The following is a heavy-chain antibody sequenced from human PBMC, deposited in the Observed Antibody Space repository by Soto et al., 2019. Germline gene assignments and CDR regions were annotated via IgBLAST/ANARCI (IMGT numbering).Heavy chain of an antibody. Sequence: ASETLSLTCAVYGGSFSGYYWSWIRQPPGKGLEWIGEINHSGSTNYNPSLKSRVTISVDTSKNQFSLKLSSVTAADTAVYYCARGGYYSSSWPHLRGVPKNNWFDPWGQGTLVTVSS. CDR2: INHSGST. J-gene: IGHJ5*02. V-gene: IGHV4-34*01. D-gene: IGHD6-13*01. CDR1: GGSFSGYY. CDR3: ARGGYYSSSWPHLRGVPKNNWFDP.